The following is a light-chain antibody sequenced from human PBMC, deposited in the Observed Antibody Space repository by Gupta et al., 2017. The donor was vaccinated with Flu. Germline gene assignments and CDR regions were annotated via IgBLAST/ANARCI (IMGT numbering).Light chain of an antibody. Sequence: GTLTLTCASSTGAVTSGYYPNWFQQKPGQAPRALIYSSINKHSWTPARFSGSLLGGKAALTLSGVQPEDEAEYYCLLYYGGAWVFGGGTKLTVL. CDR3: LLYYGGAWV. J-gene: IGLJ3*02. V-gene: IGLV7-43*01. CDR2: SSI. CDR1: TGAVTSGYY.